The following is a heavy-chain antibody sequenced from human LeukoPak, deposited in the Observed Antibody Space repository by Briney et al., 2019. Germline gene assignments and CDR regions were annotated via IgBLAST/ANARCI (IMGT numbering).Heavy chain of an antibody. V-gene: IGHV3-21*04. Sequence: AGGSLRLSCAASGFTFSSYSMNWVRQAPGKGLEWVSSISSSSSYIYYADSVKGRFTISRDNSKNTLYLQMNSLRAEDTAVYYCARDPHPVYSSSSGVNWFDPWGQGTLVTVSS. D-gene: IGHD6-6*01. CDR2: ISSSSSYI. CDR1: GFTFSSYS. J-gene: IGHJ5*02. CDR3: ARDPHPVYSSSSGVNWFDP.